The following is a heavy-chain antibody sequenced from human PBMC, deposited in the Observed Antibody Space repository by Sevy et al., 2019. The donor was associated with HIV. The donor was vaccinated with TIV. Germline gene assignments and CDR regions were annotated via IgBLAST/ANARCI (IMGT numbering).Heavy chain of an antibody. D-gene: IGHD3-10*01. Sequence: SESLSLTCTVSGGSIASHYWSWIRQPAGKGLEWIGRIYIRESTNYNPYLMSRVTLPLDSSKNRFSLKLKSVTAADTAVYYCARDNLHITVVRGGYDAFDTWGQGTKVTVSS. CDR3: ARDNLHITVVRGGYDAFDT. J-gene: IGHJ3*02. CDR2: IYIREST. V-gene: IGHV4-4*07. CDR1: GGSIASHY.